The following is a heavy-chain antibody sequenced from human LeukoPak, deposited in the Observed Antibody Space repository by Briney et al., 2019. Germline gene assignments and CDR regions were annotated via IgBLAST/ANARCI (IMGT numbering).Heavy chain of an antibody. CDR3: AAYTGDYGFGY. J-gene: IGHJ4*02. Sequence: PSETLSLTCTLSGGSISSHYWSWIRQPPGKGLEWIGYMYYSGSIDYSPSLKSRVTISVDTSKNQFYLKLSSVTAADTAVYYCAAYTGDYGFGYWGQGTLVTVSS. CDR1: GGSISSHY. CDR2: MYYSGSI. D-gene: IGHD4-17*01. V-gene: IGHV4-59*08.